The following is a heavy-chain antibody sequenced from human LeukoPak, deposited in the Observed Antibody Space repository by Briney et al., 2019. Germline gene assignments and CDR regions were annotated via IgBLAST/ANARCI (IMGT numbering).Heavy chain of an antibody. CDR2: IYSDGST. D-gene: IGHD1-1*01. V-gene: IGHV3-53*01. J-gene: IGHJ4*02. CDR1: GFTVSSTY. Sequence: PGGSLRLSCAASGFTVSSTYMNWVRQAPGKGLEWVSVIYSDGSTYYADSVKGRFTISRDDSKNTLYLQVNSLRAEDTAVYYCARAPNWRFDYWGQGTLVTVSS. CDR3: ARAPNWRFDY.